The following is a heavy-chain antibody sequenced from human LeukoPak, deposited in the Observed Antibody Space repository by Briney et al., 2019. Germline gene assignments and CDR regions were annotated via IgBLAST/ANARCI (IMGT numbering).Heavy chain of an antibody. J-gene: IGHJ6*03. V-gene: IGHV3-7*01. CDR1: GFTFSSYW. Sequence: PGGSLRLSCAASGFTFSSYWMSWVRQAPGKGLEWVANIKQGGSEKYYVDSVKGRFTISRDNAKNSLDLQMNSLRAEDTAVYYCASTHSSNNYYYYYVDVWGKGTTVTVSS. CDR3: ASTHSSNNYYYYYVDV. CDR2: IKQGGSEK. D-gene: IGHD6-13*01.